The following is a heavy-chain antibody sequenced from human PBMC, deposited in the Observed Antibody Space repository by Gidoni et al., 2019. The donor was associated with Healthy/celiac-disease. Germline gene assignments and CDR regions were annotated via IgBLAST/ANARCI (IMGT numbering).Heavy chain of an antibody. CDR3: ATVPRIVGAAHLSYYGMDV. D-gene: IGHD1-26*01. Sequence: QVQLVQSGAEVQKPGASVKVSCTDSGYTLTELSMHWVRQAPGKGLEWMGGFDPEDGETIYAQKFQGRVTMTEDTSTDTAYMELSSLRSEETAVYYCATVPRIVGAAHLSYYGMDVWGQGTTVTVSS. CDR1: GYTLTELS. V-gene: IGHV1-24*01. CDR2: FDPEDGET. J-gene: IGHJ6*02.